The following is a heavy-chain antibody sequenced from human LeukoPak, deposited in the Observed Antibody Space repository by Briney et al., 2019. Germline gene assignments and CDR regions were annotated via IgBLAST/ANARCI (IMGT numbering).Heavy chain of an antibody. Sequence: GGSLRLSCAASGFTFSSYAMSWVRQAPGKGLEWVSAISGSGGSTYYADSVKGRFTISRDNAKNSLYLQMNSLRAEDTAVYYCAREYCSSTSCSLGMDVWGQGTTVTVFS. CDR3: AREYCSSTSCSLGMDV. CDR1: GFTFSSYA. J-gene: IGHJ6*02. CDR2: ISGSGGST. D-gene: IGHD2-2*01. V-gene: IGHV3-23*01.